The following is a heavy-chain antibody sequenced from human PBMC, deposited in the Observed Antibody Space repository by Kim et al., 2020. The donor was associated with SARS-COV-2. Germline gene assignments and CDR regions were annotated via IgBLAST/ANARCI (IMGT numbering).Heavy chain of an antibody. CDR1: GFTFSSYA. J-gene: IGHJ5*02. CDR2: ISYDGSNK. Sequence: GGSLRLSCAASGFTFSSYAMHWVRQAPGKGLEWVAVISYDGSNKYYADSVKGRFTISRDNSKNTLYLQMNSLRAEDTAVYYCARASYHHYDFWSGHTQENWFDPWGQGTLVTVSS. CDR3: ARASYHHYDFWSGHTQENWFDP. D-gene: IGHD3-3*01. V-gene: IGHV3-30-3*01.